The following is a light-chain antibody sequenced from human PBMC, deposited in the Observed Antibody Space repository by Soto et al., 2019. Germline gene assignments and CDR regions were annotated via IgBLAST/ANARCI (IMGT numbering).Light chain of an antibody. CDR3: QQYNSSWT. CDR1: QSISSW. CDR2: KAS. J-gene: IGKJ1*01. V-gene: IGKV1-5*03. Sequence: IKMTQSPSTLSASVVDGVTITCRASQSISSWLAWYQQKPGKAPKLLIYKASSLESGVPSRFSGSGSGTEFTLTISSLQPDDFATYYRQQYNSSWTVGQGTKVDIK.